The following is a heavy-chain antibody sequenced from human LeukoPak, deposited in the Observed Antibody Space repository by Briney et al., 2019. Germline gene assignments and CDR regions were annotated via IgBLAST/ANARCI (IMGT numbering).Heavy chain of an antibody. Sequence: GGSLRLSCAASGFTFSDYSMNWVRQAPGKGLEWVAYIRSSGSPIYYADSVKGRFTISRDNSKNTLYLQMNSLRAEDTAVYYCARGNYFDYWGQGTLVTVSS. CDR3: ARGNYFDY. CDR1: GFTFSDYS. CDR2: IRSSGSPI. V-gene: IGHV3-48*01. J-gene: IGHJ4*02.